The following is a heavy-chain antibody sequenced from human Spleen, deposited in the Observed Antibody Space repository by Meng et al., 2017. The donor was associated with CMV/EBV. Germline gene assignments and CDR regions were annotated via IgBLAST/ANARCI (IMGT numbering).Heavy chain of an antibody. Sequence: GSLRLSCAVYGGSFRGYYWIWIRQPPGKGLEWIGEINHSGSTNYNPSLKSRVTISVDTSKNHFSLKLSSVTAADTAVYYCARESWDLQRDWGQGTLVTVSS. J-gene: IGHJ4*02. CDR1: GGSFRGYY. CDR3: ARESWDLQRD. CDR2: INHSGST. D-gene: IGHD1-26*01. V-gene: IGHV4-34*01.